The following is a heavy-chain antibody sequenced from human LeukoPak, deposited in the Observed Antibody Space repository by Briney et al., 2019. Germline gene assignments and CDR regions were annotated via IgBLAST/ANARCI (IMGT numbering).Heavy chain of an antibody. CDR3: ARRCCPRGIVGATDYYYYMDV. Sequence: SETLSLTCTVSGGSISSGSYYWSWIRQPPGKGLERIGYIYYSGSTNYNPSLKSRVTISVDTSKNQFSLKLSSVTAADTAVYYCARRCCPRGIVGATDYYYYMDVWGKGATVTISS. CDR2: IYYSGST. D-gene: IGHD1-26*01. CDR1: GGSISSGSYY. J-gene: IGHJ6*03. V-gene: IGHV4-61*01.